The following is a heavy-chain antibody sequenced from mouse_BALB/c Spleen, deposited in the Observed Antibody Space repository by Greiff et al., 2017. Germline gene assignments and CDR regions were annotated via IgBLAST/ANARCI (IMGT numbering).Heavy chain of an antibody. V-gene: IGHV1-87*01. Sequence: QVQLQQSGAELARPGASVKLSCKASGYTFTSYWMQWVKQRHGQGLEWIGAIYPGDGDTRYTQKFKGKATLTADKSSSTAYMQLSSLASEDSAVYNCARSSGDYPYFDYWGQGTTLTVSS. CDR3: ARSSGDYPYFDY. CDR2: IYPGDGDT. J-gene: IGHJ2*01. CDR1: GYTFTSYW. D-gene: IGHD2-4*01.